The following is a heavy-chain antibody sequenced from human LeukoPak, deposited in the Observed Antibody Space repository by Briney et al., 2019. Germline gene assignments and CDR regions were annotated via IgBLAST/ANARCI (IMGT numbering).Heavy chain of an antibody. CDR3: ARDSGSSALDY. D-gene: IGHD6-6*01. CDR2: IYYSGST. J-gene: IGHJ4*02. CDR1: GGPISSYY. Sequence: PSETLSLTCTVSGGPISSYYWSWIRQPPGKGLEWIGYIYYSGSTNYNPSLKSRVTISVDTSKNQFSLKLSSVTAADTAVYYCARDSGSSALDYWGQGTLVTVSS. V-gene: IGHV4-59*01.